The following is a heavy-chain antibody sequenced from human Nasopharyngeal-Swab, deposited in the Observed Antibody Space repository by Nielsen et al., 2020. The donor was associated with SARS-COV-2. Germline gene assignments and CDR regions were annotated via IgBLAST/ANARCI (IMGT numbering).Heavy chain of an antibody. CDR1: GGSISSYY. Sequence: SETLSLTCTVSGGSISSYYWSWIRQPPGKGLEWIGYIYYSGSTNYNPSLKSRVTISVDTSKNQFSLKLSSVTAADTAVYYCARHLTVAGDFDYWGQGTLVTASS. CDR2: IYYSGST. CDR3: ARHLTVAGDFDY. V-gene: IGHV4-59*08. J-gene: IGHJ4*02. D-gene: IGHD6-19*01.